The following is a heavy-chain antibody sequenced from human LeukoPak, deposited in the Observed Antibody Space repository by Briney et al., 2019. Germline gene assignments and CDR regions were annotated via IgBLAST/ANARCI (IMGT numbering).Heavy chain of an antibody. CDR3: AKDIWGGSPDGYNRFDY. V-gene: IGHV3-9*01. D-gene: IGHD5-24*01. CDR2: ISWNSGAI. CDR1: GFTFDDYA. J-gene: IGHJ4*02. Sequence: GGSLRLSCAASGFTFDDYAMHWVRQAPGEGLQWVSGISWNSGAIGYADSVKGRFTISRDNAKNSLYLQMNNLRTEDTALYYCAKDIWGGSPDGYNRFDYWGQGTLVTVSS.